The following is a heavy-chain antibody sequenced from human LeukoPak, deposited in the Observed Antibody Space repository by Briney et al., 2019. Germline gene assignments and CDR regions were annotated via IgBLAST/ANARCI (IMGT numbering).Heavy chain of an antibody. CDR2: IYYSGST. J-gene: IGHJ4*02. CDR3: ARDCSSTSCRPN. Sequence: SETLSLTCTVSGGSISSGGYYWSWIRQHPGKGLEWIGYIYYSGSTYYNPSLKSRVTISVDTYKNQFSLKLSSVTAADTAVYYCARDCSSTSCRPNWGQGTLVTVSS. CDR1: GGSISSGGYY. V-gene: IGHV4-30-4*08. D-gene: IGHD2-2*01.